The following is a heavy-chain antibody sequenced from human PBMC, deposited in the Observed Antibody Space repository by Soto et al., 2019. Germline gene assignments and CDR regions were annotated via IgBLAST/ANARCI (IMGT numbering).Heavy chain of an antibody. J-gene: IGHJ4*02. D-gene: IGHD2-21*01. CDR1: GFTVRANY. CDR3: HCYGY. CDR2: IYSGGTT. Sequence: EVQLVESGGGLIQPGGSLRLSCAVSGFTVRANYMSWVRQAPGKGLEWVSVIYSGGTTYYADAVKGRFIISRDISKNTLYLQMNILRAEDTAVYYCHCYGYWGQGTLVTVSS. V-gene: IGHV3-53*01.